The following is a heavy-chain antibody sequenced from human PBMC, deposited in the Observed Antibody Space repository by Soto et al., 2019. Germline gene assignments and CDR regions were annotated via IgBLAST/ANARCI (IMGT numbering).Heavy chain of an antibody. V-gene: IGHV4-31*03. Sequence: SETLSLTCTVSGGSISSGGYYWSWIRQHPGKGLEWIGYIYYSGSTYYNPSLKSRVTISVDTSKNQFSLKLSSVTAADTAVYYCARADYDFWSGYPNWFDPWGQGTLVTVSS. CDR3: ARADYDFWSGYPNWFDP. J-gene: IGHJ5*02. D-gene: IGHD3-3*01. CDR1: GGSISSGGYY. CDR2: IYYSGST.